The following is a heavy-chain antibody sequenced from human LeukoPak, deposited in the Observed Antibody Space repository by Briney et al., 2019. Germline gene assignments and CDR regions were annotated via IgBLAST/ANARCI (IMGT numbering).Heavy chain of an antibody. V-gene: IGHV3-30*18. CDR3: AKDYDSCYYDSSGYFDY. CDR1: GFTFSSYG. J-gene: IGHJ4*02. Sequence: PGRSLRLSCAASGFTFSSYGMHWVRQAPGKGLEWVAVISYDGSNKYYADSVKGRFTISRDNSKNTLYLQMNSLSAEDTAVYYCAKDYDSCYYDSSGYFDYWGQGTLVTVSS. D-gene: IGHD3-22*01. CDR2: ISYDGSNK.